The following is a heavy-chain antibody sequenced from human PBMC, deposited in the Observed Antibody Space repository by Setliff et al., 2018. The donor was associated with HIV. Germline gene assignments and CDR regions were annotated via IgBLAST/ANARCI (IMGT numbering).Heavy chain of an antibody. J-gene: IGHJ4*02. V-gene: IGHV3-7*01. D-gene: IGHD3-9*01. Sequence: QPGGSLRLSCAVSGLTISPYWMSWVRQAPGKGLEWVANINPDGTVKLYVDSVKGRFAISRDNAENSLSLQMNSLRVEDTAVYYCARGGVIDWSFGGQGALVTVSS. CDR2: INPDGTVK. CDR3: ARGGVIDWSF. CDR1: GLTISPYW.